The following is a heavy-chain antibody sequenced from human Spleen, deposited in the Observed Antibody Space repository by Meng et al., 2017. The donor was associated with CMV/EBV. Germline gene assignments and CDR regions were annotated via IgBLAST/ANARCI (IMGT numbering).Heavy chain of an antibody. CDR3: VTDQDRLGGI. V-gene: IGHV3-7*01. Sequence: GGSLRLSCVASGFSFSKHWMSWVRQAPGKGLEYLANINLYGSEKYYMDSVKGRFTISRDNAKNSLFLQMNSLSAEDTAVYYCVTDQDRLGGIWGQGTMVTVSS. J-gene: IGHJ3*02. D-gene: IGHD5-12*01. CDR2: INLYGSEK. CDR1: GFSFSKHW.